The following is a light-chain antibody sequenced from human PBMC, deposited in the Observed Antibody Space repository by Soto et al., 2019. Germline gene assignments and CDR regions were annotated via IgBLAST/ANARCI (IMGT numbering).Light chain of an antibody. Sequence: QSVLTQPASVTGSAGQSITISCTGTSSDVGGYSYVSWYQQPPGKAPKLMIYEVSNRPSGVSNRFSGSKSGNTASLTISGLQAEDEADYYCSSYTSSSTWVFGGGTKLTVL. CDR1: SSDVGGYSY. J-gene: IGLJ3*02. CDR3: SSYTSSSTWV. V-gene: IGLV2-14*01. CDR2: EVS.